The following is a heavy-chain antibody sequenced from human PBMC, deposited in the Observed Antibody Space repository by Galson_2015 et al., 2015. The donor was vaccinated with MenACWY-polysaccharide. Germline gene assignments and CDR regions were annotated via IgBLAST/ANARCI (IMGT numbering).Heavy chain of an antibody. CDR3: ASLLGEAPAQTGACDL. V-gene: IGHV1-69*02. J-gene: IGHJ3*01. CDR2: IIPGLDKP. CDR1: GGSFSTFS. Sequence: SVKVSCKAFGGSFSTFSFNWVRQAPGQGLEWMGRIIPGLDKPNYAPKLLGRATIIADTSTGTAYMELSSLRSEDTAVYYCASLLGEAPAQTGACDLWGQGAVVIVSS. D-gene: IGHD3-16*01.